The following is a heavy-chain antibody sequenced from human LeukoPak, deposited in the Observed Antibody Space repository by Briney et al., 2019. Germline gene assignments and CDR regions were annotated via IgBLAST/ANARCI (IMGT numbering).Heavy chain of an antibody. V-gene: IGHV4-39*01. J-gene: IGHJ4*02. CDR2: IYYSGST. Sequence: SETLSLTCTVSGGSISSSSYYWGWIRQPPGKGLEWIGSIYYSGSTYYNPSLKSRVTISVDTSKNQFSLKLSSVTAADTAVYYCARPPDSSDYGAAFDCWGQGTLVTVSS. CDR1: GGSISSSSYY. CDR3: ARPPDSSDYGAAFDC. D-gene: IGHD4-17*01.